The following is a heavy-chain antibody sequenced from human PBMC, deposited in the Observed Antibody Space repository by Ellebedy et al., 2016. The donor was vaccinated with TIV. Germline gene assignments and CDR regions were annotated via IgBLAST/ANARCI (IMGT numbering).Heavy chain of an antibody. J-gene: IGHJ4*02. D-gene: IGHD6-13*01. CDR2: IGSAGDT. CDR1: GFTFSSHD. Sequence: PGGSLRLSCAASGFTFSSHDMHWVRQGTGKGLEWVSAIGSAGDTSYSGSVKGRFTISRENGKNSVYRQMNSLRAEDTAVYYCARASAGLDYWGQGTLVTVSS. CDR3: ARASAGLDY. V-gene: IGHV3-13*01.